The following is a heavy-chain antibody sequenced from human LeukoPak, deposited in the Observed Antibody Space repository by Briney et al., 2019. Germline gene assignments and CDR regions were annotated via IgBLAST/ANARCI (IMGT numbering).Heavy chain of an antibody. V-gene: IGHV3-30*04. D-gene: IGHD3-22*01. J-gene: IGHJ4*02. CDR2: ISYDGSNK. CDR3: ARGKYDSSGYPLLGFDY. CDR1: GFTFSSYA. Sequence: GGSLRLSCAASGFTFSSYAMHWVRQAPGKGLEWVAVISYDGSNKYYADSVKGRFTISRDNSKNTLYLQMNSLRAEDTAVYYCARGKYDSSGYPLLGFDYWGQGTLVTVSS.